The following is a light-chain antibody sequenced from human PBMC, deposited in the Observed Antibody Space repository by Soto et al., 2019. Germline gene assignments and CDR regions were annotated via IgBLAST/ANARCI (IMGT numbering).Light chain of an antibody. CDR3: QQYDSYPLT. CDR1: QSISSW. V-gene: IGKV1-5*03. CDR2: KAS. Sequence: DIQMTQCPSTLSASVGDRVTITCRASQSISSWLAWYQQKPGKVPKLLIYKASNLESGVPSRFSGSGSGTEFTLTISSLQPDDFATYYCQQYDSYPLTFGGGTKVEIK. J-gene: IGKJ4*01.